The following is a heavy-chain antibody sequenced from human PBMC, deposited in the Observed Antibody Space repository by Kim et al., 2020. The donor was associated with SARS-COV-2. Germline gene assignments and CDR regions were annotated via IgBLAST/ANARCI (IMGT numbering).Heavy chain of an antibody. J-gene: IGHJ5*02. V-gene: IGHV1-18*01. CDR3: ARRQQRGWGDNWFDP. CDR2: ISAYNGNT. Sequence: ASVKVSCKASGYTFTSYDISWVRQAPGQGLEWMGWISAYNGNTNYAQKLQGRVTMTTDTSTSTAYMELRSLRSDDTAVYYCARRQQRGWGDNWFDPWGQGTLVTVSS. D-gene: IGHD3-16*01. CDR1: GYTFTSYD.